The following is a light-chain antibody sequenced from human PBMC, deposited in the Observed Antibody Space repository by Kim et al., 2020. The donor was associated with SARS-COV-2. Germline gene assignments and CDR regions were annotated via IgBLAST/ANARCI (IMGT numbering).Light chain of an antibody. CDR3: QQLNSYPWT. CDR2: AAS. J-gene: IGKJ1*01. V-gene: IGKV1-9*01. Sequence: DIQLTQSPSFLSASVGDRVIITCRASQGISSYLAWYQQKPGKAPKLLIYAASTLQSGVPSRFSGSGSGTEFTLTISSLQPEDFATYYCQQLNSYPWTFGQGTKVDIK. CDR1: QGISSY.